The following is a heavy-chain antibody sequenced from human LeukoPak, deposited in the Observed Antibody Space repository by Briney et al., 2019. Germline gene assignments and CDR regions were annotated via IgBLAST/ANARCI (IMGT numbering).Heavy chain of an antibody. CDR1: GFTFSSYS. J-gene: IGHJ4*02. CDR3: ARDSGDIVATTFDY. D-gene: IGHD5-12*01. CDR2: ISSSSTYI. V-gene: IGHV3-21*01. Sequence: GGSLRLSCAASGFTFSSYSMTWVRQAPGKGLEWVSSISSSSTYIYYADSVKGRFTISRDNANNSLYLQMNSLRAEDTAVYYCARDSGDIVATTFDYWGQGTLVTVSS.